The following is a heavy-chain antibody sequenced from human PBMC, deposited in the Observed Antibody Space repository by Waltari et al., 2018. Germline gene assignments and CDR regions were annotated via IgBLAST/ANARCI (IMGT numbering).Heavy chain of an antibody. CDR2: IIPILGIA. D-gene: IGHD6-19*01. CDR1: GGTFSSYT. J-gene: IGHJ4*02. CDR3: ARGDLAVAAFDY. V-gene: IGHV1-69*02. Sequence: QVQLVQSGAEVKKPGSSVKVSCKASGGTFSSYTISWVGQAPGQGLEWMGRIIPILGIANYAQKFQGRVTITADKSTSTAYMELSSLRSEDTAVYYCARGDLAVAAFDYWGQGTLVTVSS.